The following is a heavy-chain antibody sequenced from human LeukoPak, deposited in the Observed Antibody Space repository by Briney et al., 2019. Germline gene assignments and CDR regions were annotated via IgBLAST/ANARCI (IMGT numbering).Heavy chain of an antibody. Sequence: PSETLSLTCTVSGGSISSSSYYWGWIRQPPGKGLEWIGSIYYSGSTYYNPSLKSRVTISVDTSKNQFSLKLSSVTAADTAVYYCARQLGYCSSTSCYADKVDYWVQGTLVTVSS. D-gene: IGHD2-2*01. V-gene: IGHV4-39*01. CDR3: ARQLGYCSSTSCYADKVDY. J-gene: IGHJ4*02. CDR1: GGSISSSSYY. CDR2: IYYSGST.